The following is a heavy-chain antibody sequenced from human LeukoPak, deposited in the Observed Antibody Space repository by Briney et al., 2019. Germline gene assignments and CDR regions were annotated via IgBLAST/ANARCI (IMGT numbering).Heavy chain of an antibody. CDR1: GFTFSSYW. V-gene: IGHV3-74*01. J-gene: IGHJ4*02. CDR3: ARAMTSVSFFDY. Sequence: PGRSLRLSCAASGFTFSSYWMHWVRQVPGKGLVWVARINPGGSSITYADSVKGRFTISRDNAKNTLYLQMDSLRAEDTGVYYCARAMTSVSFFDYWGQGTLVTVSS. D-gene: IGHD4-17*01. CDR2: INPGGSSI.